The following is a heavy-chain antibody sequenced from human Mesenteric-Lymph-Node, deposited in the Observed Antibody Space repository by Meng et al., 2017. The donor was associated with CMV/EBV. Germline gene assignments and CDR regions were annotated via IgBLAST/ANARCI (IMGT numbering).Heavy chain of an antibody. J-gene: IGHJ6*02. V-gene: IGHV4-34*01. CDR2: INHSGST. CDR1: SFSGYY. D-gene: IGHD2-2*01. Sequence: SFSGYYWSWSRQPPGKGLEWIGEINHSGSTNYNPSLKSRVTISVDTSKNQFSLKLSSVTAADTAVYYCAGYCSSTSCYAGYYGMDVWGQGTTVTVSS. CDR3: AGYCSSTSCYAGYYGMDV.